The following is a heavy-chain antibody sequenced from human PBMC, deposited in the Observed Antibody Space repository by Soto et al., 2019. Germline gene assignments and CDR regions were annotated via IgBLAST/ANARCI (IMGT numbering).Heavy chain of an antibody. Sequence: QVQLVQSGAEVKKPGASVKVSCKASGYTFTSYGISWVRQAPGQGLEWMGWISAYNGNTNYAQKLKGRVTMTTDTSTSTAYMELRSLRSDDTAVYYCARDGASDTMVRDYYYYGMDVWGQGTTVTVSS. V-gene: IGHV1-18*01. D-gene: IGHD3-10*01. CDR3: ARDGASDTMVRDYYYYGMDV. CDR1: GYTFTSYG. CDR2: ISAYNGNT. J-gene: IGHJ6*02.